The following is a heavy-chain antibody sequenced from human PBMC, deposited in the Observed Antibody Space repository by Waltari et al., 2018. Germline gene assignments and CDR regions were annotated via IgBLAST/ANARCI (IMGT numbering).Heavy chain of an antibody. V-gene: IGHV3-33*01. CDR1: GFTFSSYG. CDR3: ARDSPKGGGDI. D-gene: IGHD3-16*01. J-gene: IGHJ3*02. Sequence: QVQLVESGGGVVQPGRSLRLSCAASGFTFSSYGMHWVRQAPGKGLEWVAVIWYDGSNKYYADSVKGRFTISRDNSKNTLYLQMNSLRAEDTAVYYCARDSPKGGGDIWGQGTMVTVSS. CDR2: IWYDGSNK.